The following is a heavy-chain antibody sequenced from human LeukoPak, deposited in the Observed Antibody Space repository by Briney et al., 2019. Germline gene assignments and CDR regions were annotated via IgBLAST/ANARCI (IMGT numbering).Heavy chain of an antibody. J-gene: IGHJ4*02. CDR3: ARPPASLPGVTMAGD. CDR1: GFTFGSYE. CDR2: IDSSSSYM. Sequence: GGSLRLSCAASGFTFGSYEMNWVRQAPGKGLEWVSSIDSSSSYMYYADSVKGRFTISRDNAQNSLYLQMNSLRAEDTAVYYCARPPASLPGVTMAGDWGQGTLVTVSS. D-gene: IGHD3-10*01. V-gene: IGHV3-21*06.